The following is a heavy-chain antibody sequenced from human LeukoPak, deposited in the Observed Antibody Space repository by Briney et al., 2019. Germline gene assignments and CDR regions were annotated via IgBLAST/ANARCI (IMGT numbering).Heavy chain of an antibody. CDR3: AKVRSYDNNGYYDY. CDR2: ISWDGGST. Sequence: GGSLRLSCAASGFTFDDYAMHWVRQAPGKGLEWVSLISWDGGSTYYADSVKGRFTISRDSSKNSLYLQMNGLRAEDTALYSCAKVRSYDNNGYYDYWGQGTLVTVSS. D-gene: IGHD3-22*01. V-gene: IGHV3-43D*04. CDR1: GFTFDDYA. J-gene: IGHJ4*02.